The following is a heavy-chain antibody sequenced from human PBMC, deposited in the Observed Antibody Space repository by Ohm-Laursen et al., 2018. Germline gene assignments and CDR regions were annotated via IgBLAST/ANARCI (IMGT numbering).Heavy chain of an antibody. D-gene: IGHD2-2*01. V-gene: IGHV4-59*01. Sequence: GTLSLTWTVSGGSILSYYWSWIRQPPGKGLEWIGYIYSTGSTNYNPPLKSRVTISVDTSKNQFSLKVSSVTAADTAVYYCARFPPPGLYGMDVWGQGTTVTVSS. J-gene: IGHJ6*02. CDR3: ARFPPPGLYGMDV. CDR1: GGSILSYY. CDR2: IYSTGST.